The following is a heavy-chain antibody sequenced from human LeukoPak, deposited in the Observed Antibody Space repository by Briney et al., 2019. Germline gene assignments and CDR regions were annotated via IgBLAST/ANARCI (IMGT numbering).Heavy chain of an antibody. CDR1: GFSFTSYG. CDR3: ARDGAYGYSSGYLPYTFDY. D-gene: IGHD6-19*01. CDR2: ISGNHGDT. Sequence: ASVKVSCKASGFSFTSYGFSWVRQAPGQGLEWMGWISGNHGDTQYAQKFQGRVTMTTDTSTGTAYMELRSLRFDDTAVYYCARDGAYGYSSGYLPYTFDYWGQGTLVTVSS. J-gene: IGHJ4*02. V-gene: IGHV1-18*01.